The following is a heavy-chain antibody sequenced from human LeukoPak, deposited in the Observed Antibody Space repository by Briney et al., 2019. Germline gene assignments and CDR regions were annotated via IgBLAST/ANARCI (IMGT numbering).Heavy chain of an antibody. Sequence: GGSLRLSCAASGFSFSSYAMHWVRQAPGKGLEWVAFISYDGNDKYYADSVKGRFTISRDNSKKTLSVQINSLRVEDTALYYCAREGKYTSTWPVDHWGQGTLVTVSS. CDR1: GFSFSSYA. D-gene: IGHD6-19*01. V-gene: IGHV3-30*04. CDR3: AREGKYTSTWPVDH. J-gene: IGHJ4*02. CDR2: ISYDGNDK.